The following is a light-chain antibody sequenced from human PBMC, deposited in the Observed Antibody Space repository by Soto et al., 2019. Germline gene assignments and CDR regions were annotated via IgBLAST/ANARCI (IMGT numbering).Light chain of an antibody. CDR2: DAS. J-gene: IGKJ1*01. CDR1: QSVSNN. Sequence: ILMTQSPATLSVSPGERATLSCRASQSVSNNLAWYQQKPGQAPRLLIYDASNRATGIPARFSGSGSGTDFTLTISGLQSEDFAVYYCQQYSNWPPWTFGRGTKVEIK. CDR3: QQYSNWPPWT. V-gene: IGKV3-15*01.